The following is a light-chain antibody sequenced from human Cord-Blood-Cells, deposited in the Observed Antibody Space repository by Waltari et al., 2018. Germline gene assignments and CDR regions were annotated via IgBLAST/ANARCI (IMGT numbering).Light chain of an antibody. V-gene: IGLV2-14*01. CDR3: SSYTSSSTLGV. CDR2: DVR. J-gene: IGLJ2*01. CDR1: SSDVGGYNY. Sequence: QSALTQPASVSGSPGQSITISCTGTSSDVGGYNYVSWYQQHPGKAPKPMIYDVRNRPSGVSNRCSGSNSGNTASLTISELQAEDETDYYCSSYTSSSTLGVFGGGTKLTVL.